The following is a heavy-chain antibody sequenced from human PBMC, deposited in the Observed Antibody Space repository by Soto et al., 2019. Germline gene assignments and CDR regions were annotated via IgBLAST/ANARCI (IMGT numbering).Heavy chain of an antibody. J-gene: IGHJ6*02. Sequence: QVQLVQSGAEVKKPGSSVKVSCKASGGTFSRYAISWVRQAPGQGLEWMGGIIHIFGTANYAQKFQGRVTIHEDKSTRTAYMELSRLRSEDTAVYYCARDPRGGEGRYGMDVWGQGTTVTVSS. D-gene: IGHD3-10*01. CDR3: ARDPRGGEGRYGMDV. V-gene: IGHV1-69*06. CDR2: IIHIFGTA. CDR1: GGTFSRYA.